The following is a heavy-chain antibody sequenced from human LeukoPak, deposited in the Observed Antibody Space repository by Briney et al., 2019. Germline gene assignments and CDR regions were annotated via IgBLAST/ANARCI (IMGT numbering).Heavy chain of an antibody. D-gene: IGHD5-12*01. V-gene: IGHV3-23*01. CDR1: GFTFSYYS. J-gene: IGHJ4*02. Sequence: GGSLRLSRAASGFTFSYYSMNWVRQAPGKGLEWVSGISPSGDITYYADSVKGRFTISRDNSKNTLYLQVISLTAEDTAVYYCAKDDAWLRFGEWSQGTLVTVSS. CDR2: ISPSGDIT. CDR3: AKDDAWLRFGE.